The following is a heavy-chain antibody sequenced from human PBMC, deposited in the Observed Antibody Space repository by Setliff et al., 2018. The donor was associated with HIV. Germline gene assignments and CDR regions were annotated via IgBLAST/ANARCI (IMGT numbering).Heavy chain of an antibody. J-gene: IGHJ4*02. Sequence: GGSLRLSCAASGFTFSGYGMHWVRQAPGRGLEWVAFIWSDGSNKYYADSVKGRFTISRDNSKNMLYLQMNSLRTEDTGVYYCTKPTTVVTSYYFDSWGQGTQVTVSS. V-gene: IGHV3-30*02. D-gene: IGHD4-17*01. CDR2: IWSDGSNK. CDR3: TKPTTVVTSYYFDS. CDR1: GFTFSGYG.